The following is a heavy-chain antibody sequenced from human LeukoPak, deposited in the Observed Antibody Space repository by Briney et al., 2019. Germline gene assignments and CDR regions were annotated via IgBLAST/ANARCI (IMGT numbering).Heavy chain of an antibody. J-gene: IGHJ4*02. CDR1: GFTFSSYS. Sequence: GGSLRLSCAASGFTFSSYSMNWVRQAPGKGLEWVSSISSSSSYIYYPDSVKGRFTISRDNAKNSLYLQMNSLRAEDTAVYYCARDTRPETITMVRGADFDYWGQGTLVTVSS. D-gene: IGHD3-10*01. CDR3: ARDTRPETITMVRGADFDY. CDR2: ISSSSSYI. V-gene: IGHV3-21*01.